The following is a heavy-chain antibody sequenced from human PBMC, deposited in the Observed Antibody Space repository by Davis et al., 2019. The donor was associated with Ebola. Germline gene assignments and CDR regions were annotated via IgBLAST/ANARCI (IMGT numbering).Heavy chain of an antibody. J-gene: IGHJ4*02. CDR3: ARDLHHYGSGNYFDY. Sequence: ASVKVSCKASGYTFTSYYMHWVRQAPGQGLEWMGIINPSGGSTSYAQKFQGRVTMTRDTSTSTVYMELSSLRSEDTAVYYCARDLHHYGSGNYFDYWGQGTLVTVSS. V-gene: IGHV1-46*01. D-gene: IGHD3-10*01. CDR1: GYTFTSYY. CDR2: INPSGGST.